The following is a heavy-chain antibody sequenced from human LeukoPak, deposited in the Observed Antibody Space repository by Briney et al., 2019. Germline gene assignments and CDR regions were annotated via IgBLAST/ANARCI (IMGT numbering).Heavy chain of an antibody. J-gene: IGHJ6*02. V-gene: IGHV1-18*03. CDR2: ISAYNGNT. CDR3: ARDISSSWYYYYYGMDV. Sequence: GASVKVSCKASGYTFTSYGISWVRQAPGQGLEWMGWISAYNGNTNYAQELQGRVTMTTDTSTSTAYMELRSLRSDDMAVYYCARDISSSWYYYYYGMDVWGQGTTVTVSS. D-gene: IGHD6-13*01. CDR1: GYTFTSYG.